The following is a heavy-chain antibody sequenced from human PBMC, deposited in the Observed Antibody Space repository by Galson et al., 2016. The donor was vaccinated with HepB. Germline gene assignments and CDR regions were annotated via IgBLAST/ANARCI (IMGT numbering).Heavy chain of an antibody. CDR2: IHHSGNT. Sequence: ETLSLTCTVSGASTRTYCWSWIRQPPGKGLEWIGYIHHSGNTNYNPSLKSRFTISVDTAKYQISLKVTSVTAADTAMYYCARGGSSSCDYWGQGTLVIVSS. J-gene: IGHJ4*02. D-gene: IGHD6-6*01. CDR1: GASTRTYC. CDR3: ARGGSSSCDY. V-gene: IGHV4-59*01.